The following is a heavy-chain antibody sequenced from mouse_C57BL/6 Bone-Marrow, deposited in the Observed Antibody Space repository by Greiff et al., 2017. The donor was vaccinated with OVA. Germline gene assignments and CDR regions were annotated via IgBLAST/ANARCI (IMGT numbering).Heavy chain of an antibody. D-gene: IGHD2-5*01. Sequence: EVHLVESGGGLVQSGRSLRLSCATSGFTFSDFYMEWVRQAPGKGLEWIAASRNKANDYTTEYSASVKGRFIVSRDTSQSILYLQMNALRAEDTAIYYCARDSYYSTRFAYWGQGTLVTVSA. J-gene: IGHJ3*01. CDR3: ARDSYYSTRFAY. CDR1: GFTFSDFY. V-gene: IGHV7-1*01. CDR2: SRNKANDYTT.